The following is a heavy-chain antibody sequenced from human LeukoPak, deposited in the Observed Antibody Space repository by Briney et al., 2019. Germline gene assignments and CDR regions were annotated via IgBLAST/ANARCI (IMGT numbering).Heavy chain of an antibody. CDR2: IRNRHMRETK. D-gene: IGHD5-12*01. J-gene: IGHJ6*02. Sequence: PGGSLRLSCTTSGFNFNDHALSWVRQAPGKGPEWVSLIRNRHMRETKEYVASVEGRFSISRDASKSIVYLQMNSLQTEDTAVYYCTRGGIVAVIGCGMDVWGQGTTVTVSS. V-gene: IGHV3-49*04. CDR3: TRGGIVAVIGCGMDV. CDR1: GFNFNDHA.